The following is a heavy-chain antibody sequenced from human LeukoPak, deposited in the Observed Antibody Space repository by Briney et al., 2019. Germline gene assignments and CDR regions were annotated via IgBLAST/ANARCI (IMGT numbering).Heavy chain of an antibody. CDR2: IYYSGST. CDR3: ARSRSGYSYEHGAFEI. CDR1: GGSISSYY. D-gene: IGHD5-18*01. J-gene: IGHJ3*02. V-gene: IGHV4-59*01. Sequence: SETLSLTCTVSGGSISSYYWSWIRQPPGKGLEWIGYIYYSGSTNYNPSLKSRVTISVDTSKNQFSLKLSSVTAADTAVYYCARSRSGYSYEHGAFEIWGQGTMVTVSS.